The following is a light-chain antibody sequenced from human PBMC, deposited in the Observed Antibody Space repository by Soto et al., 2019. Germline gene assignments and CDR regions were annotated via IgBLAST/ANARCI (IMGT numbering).Light chain of an antibody. V-gene: IGLV2-14*01. CDR3: NSYTSGNTPVV. CDR1: SSDVGGYDF. J-gene: IGLJ2*01. CDR2: DVS. Sequence: QSVLTQPASVSGSPGQSIAISGSGTSSDVGGYDFVSWYQQHPGKAPKLMIYDVSNRPSGVSNRFSGSKSGNTASLTISGLQAEDEADYYCNSYTSGNTPVVFGGGTKLTVL.